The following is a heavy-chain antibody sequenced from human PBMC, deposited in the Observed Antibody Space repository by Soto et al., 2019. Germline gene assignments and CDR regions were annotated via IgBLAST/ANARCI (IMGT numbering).Heavy chain of an antibody. Sequence: LRLSCAASGFTFSSHPMSWVRQAPGKGLEWVSAIGERGDGTAYRDSVKGRFTISRDNAKNSLYLQMNSLRAEDTALYYCAKEYIESIAAPHAGFDPWGQGTLVTVSS. D-gene: IGHD6-6*01. CDR2: IGERGDGT. CDR3: AKEYIESIAAPHAGFDP. CDR1: GFTFSSHP. V-gene: IGHV3-23*01. J-gene: IGHJ5*02.